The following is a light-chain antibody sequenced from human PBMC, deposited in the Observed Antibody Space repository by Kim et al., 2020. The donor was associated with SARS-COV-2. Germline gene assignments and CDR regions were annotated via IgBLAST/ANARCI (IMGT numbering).Light chain of an antibody. Sequence: ITISCTGTSSDVGSYNLVSWYQQHPGKAPKLMIYEVSKRPSGVSNRFSGSKSGNTASLTISGLQAEDEADYYCCSYAGSSTFTMVFGGGTQLTVL. J-gene: IGLJ2*01. CDR2: EVS. V-gene: IGLV2-23*02. CDR3: CSYAGSSTFTMV. CDR1: SSDVGSYNL.